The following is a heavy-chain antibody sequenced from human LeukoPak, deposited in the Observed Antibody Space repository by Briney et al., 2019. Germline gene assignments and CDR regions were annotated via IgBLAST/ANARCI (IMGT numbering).Heavy chain of an antibody. CDR2: INWNSGNI. CDR3: ARVTLGTYYLDY. CDR1: GFTFDDYA. D-gene: IGHD3-16*01. V-gene: IGHV3-9*01. Sequence: GGSLRLSCAASGFTFDDYAMHWVRQAPGKGLEWVSGINWNSGNIGYADSVKGRFTISRDNAKNSLYLQMNSLRAEDTAIYYCARVTLGTYYLDYWGQGTLVTVSS. J-gene: IGHJ4*02.